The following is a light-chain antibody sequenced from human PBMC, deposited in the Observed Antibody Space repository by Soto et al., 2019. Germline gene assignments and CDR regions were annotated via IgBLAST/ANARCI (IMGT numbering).Light chain of an antibody. CDR2: EVS. Sequence: QSALTQPASVSGSPGQSITISCTGTSSDVGAYNYVSWYQQHPGKAPKFMIYEVSNRPSGVSNRFSGSKSGNTASLTISGLQAEDEADYYCSSYTTISTTVFGGGSKLTVL. J-gene: IGLJ3*02. CDR1: SSDVGAYNY. CDR3: SSYTTISTTV. V-gene: IGLV2-14*01.